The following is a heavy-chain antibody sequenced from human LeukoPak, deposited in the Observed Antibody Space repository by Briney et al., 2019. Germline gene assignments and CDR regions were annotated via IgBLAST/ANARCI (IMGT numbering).Heavy chain of an antibody. CDR3: ARDDAVDGGYLDY. CDR1: GLTLSGYW. Sequence: PGGSLRLSCSASGLTLSGYWMHWVRQIPGKGLVWVSRIDSDGSGTSYADSVKGRFTISRDKSKNTLYLQMNSLRAEDTAVYYCARDDAVDGGYLDYWGQGALVTVYS. CDR2: IDSDGSGT. D-gene: IGHD6-19*01. V-gene: IGHV3-74*01. J-gene: IGHJ4*02.